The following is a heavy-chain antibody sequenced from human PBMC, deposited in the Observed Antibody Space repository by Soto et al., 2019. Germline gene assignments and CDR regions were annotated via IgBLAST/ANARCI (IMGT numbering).Heavy chain of an antibody. J-gene: IGHJ6*02. CDR1: GGSFSGYY. Sequence: SETLSLTCAVYGGSFSGYYWSWICQPPGKGLEWIGEINHSGSTNYNPSLKSRVTISVDTSKNQFSLKLSSVTAADTAVYYCARAGQWLVHYYYGMDVWGQGTTVTLSS. CDR2: INHSGST. D-gene: IGHD6-19*01. V-gene: IGHV4-34*01. CDR3: ARAGQWLVHYYYGMDV.